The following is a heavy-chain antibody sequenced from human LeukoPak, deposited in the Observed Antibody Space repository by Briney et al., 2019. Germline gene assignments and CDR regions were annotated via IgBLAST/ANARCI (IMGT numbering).Heavy chain of an antibody. CDR1: GGSISSFF. Sequence: SETLSLTCTVSGGSISSFFWSWIRQPPGKGLEWIGYIHYSGSTKDNPSLKSRLTTSVDTSKNQFSLRLSSVTAADTAVYYCARSRGGYGDYGSWFDPWGQGTLVTVSS. D-gene: IGHD4-17*01. CDR2: IHYSGST. J-gene: IGHJ5*02. CDR3: ARSRGGYGDYGSWFDP. V-gene: IGHV4-59*01.